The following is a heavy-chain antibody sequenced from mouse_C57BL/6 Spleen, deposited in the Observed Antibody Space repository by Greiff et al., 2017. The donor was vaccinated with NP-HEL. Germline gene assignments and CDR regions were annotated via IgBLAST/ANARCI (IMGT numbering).Heavy chain of an antibody. V-gene: IGHV1-59*01. CDR1: GYTFTSYW. Sequence: QVQLQQPGAELVRPGTSVKLSCKASGYTFTSYWMHWVKQRPGQGLEWIGVIDPSDSYTNYNQKFKGKATLTVDTSSSTAYMQLSSLTSEDSAVYYCARRGDPGDAMDYWGQGTSVTVSS. D-gene: IGHD3-3*01. CDR3: ARRGDPGDAMDY. CDR2: IDPSDSYT. J-gene: IGHJ4*01.